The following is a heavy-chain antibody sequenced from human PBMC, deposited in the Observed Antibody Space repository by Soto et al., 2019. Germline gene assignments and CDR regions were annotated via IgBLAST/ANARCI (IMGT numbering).Heavy chain of an antibody. CDR1: GGTFRTYA. Sequence: QVQLVQSGAEVKKPGSSVKVSCKVSGGTFRTYAINWVRQAPGQGLEWMGGITPISGETNHAQKFRGRVTISADESTSTAFMDLRSLRHNDTAVYYCARAVTWGQGSLVTVSS. CDR2: ITPISGET. CDR3: ARAVT. J-gene: IGHJ5*02. V-gene: IGHV1-69*01.